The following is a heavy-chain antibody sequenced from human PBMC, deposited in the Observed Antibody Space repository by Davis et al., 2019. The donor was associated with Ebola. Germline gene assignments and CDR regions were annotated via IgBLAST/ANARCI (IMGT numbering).Heavy chain of an antibody. Sequence: PGGSLRLSCAASGFTFSSYSMNWVRKAPGKGLEWVANIKQDGSEKYYVDSVKGRFTISRDNAKNSLYLQMNSLRAEDTAVYYCARDRVVYATNYYYYGMDVWGQGTTVTVSS. CDR2: IKQDGSEK. CDR1: GFTFSSYS. V-gene: IGHV3-7*01. J-gene: IGHJ6*02. D-gene: IGHD2-8*02. CDR3: ARDRVVYATNYYYYGMDV.